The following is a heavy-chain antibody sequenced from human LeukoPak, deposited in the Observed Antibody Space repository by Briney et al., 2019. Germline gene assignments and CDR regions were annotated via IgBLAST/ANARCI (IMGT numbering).Heavy chain of an antibody. CDR2: INPNSGGT. CDR3: ARENVLLWFGELS. D-gene: IGHD3-10*01. V-gene: IGHV1-2*02. Sequence: ASVKVSCKASGYTFTGYYMHWVRPAPGQGLEWMGWINPNSGGTNYAQKFQGRVTMTRDTSISTAYVELSRLRSDDTAVYYCARENVLLWFGELSWGQGTLVTVSS. CDR1: GYTFTGYY. J-gene: IGHJ5*02.